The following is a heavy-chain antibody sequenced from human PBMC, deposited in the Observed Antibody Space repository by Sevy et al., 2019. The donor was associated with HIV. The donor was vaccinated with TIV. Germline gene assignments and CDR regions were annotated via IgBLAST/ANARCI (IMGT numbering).Heavy chain of an antibody. V-gene: IGHV3-15*01. J-gene: IGHJ5*02. CDR3: ANRSGIAVHGTFDP. CDR1: GFFFPNAW. D-gene: IGHD6-13*01. Sequence: GGSLRLSCVASGFFFPNAWMNWVRQPPGKGLEWVGRIKSTPDGGTTDYAAPVKGRFTISRDDSKNMVFLQMNSLKTEDTAIYYCANRSGIAVHGTFDPWGQGALVTVSS. CDR2: IKSTPDGGTT.